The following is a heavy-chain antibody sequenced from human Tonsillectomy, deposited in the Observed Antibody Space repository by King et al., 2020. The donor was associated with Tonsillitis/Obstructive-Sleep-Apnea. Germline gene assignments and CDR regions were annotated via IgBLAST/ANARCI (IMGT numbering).Heavy chain of an antibody. Sequence: VQLVESGGGLVKPGGSLRLSCAASGFTFTNAGMSWVRQAPGKGLEWVGRIKSKIDGGTTDYAAPVKGRFTISRDDSRNTLYLQINSLKTEDSAVYYGTSEGGTASGPFAYCGQGNLVSVST. CDR1: GFTFTNAG. D-gene: IGHD2-8*02. V-gene: IGHV3-15*01. CDR2: IKSKIDGGTT. J-gene: IGHJ4*02. CDR3: TSEGGTASGPFAY.